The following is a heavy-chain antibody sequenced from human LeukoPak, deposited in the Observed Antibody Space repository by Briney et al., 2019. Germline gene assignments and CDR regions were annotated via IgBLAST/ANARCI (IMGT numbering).Heavy chain of an antibody. CDR2: ISGSGGST. D-gene: IGHD1/OR15-1a*01. CDR1: GFTFSSYA. Sequence: GGSLRLSCAASGFTFSSYAMSWVRQAPGKGLEWVSAISGSGGSTYYADSVRGRFTISRDNSKNTLYLQMNSLRAEDTAVYYCAKDLEGTMDYVYDYWGQGTLVTVSS. CDR3: AKDLEGTMDYVYDY. V-gene: IGHV3-23*01. J-gene: IGHJ4*02.